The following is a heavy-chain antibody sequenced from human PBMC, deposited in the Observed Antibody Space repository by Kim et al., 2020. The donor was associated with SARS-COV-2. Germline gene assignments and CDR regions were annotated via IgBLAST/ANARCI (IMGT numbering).Heavy chain of an antibody. D-gene: IGHD3-22*01. Sequence: SETLSLTCTVSGGSISSGGYYWSWLRQHPGKGLEWIGYIYYSGSTYYNPSLKSRLTISVDTSKNQFSLKLISVTAADTAVYYCARGAPLAYYDSSGYSDDWGPGTLATVST. CDR3: ARGAPLAYYDSSGYSDD. J-gene: IGHJ4*03. CDR1: GGSISSGGYY. V-gene: IGHV4-31*03. CDR2: IYYSGST.